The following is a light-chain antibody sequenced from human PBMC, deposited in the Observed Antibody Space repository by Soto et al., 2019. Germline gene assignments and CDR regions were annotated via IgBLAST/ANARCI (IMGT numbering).Light chain of an antibody. J-gene: IGKJ1*01. CDR1: QSVSSSY. V-gene: IGKV3-15*01. CDR3: QQYNNWPQT. CDR2: GAS. Sequence: EIVMTQSPATLSVSPWEIATLSCRASQSVSSSYLAWYQQKPGQAPRLLIYGASTRATGIPARFSGSGSGTEFTRTISSLQSEDFAVYYCQQYNNWPQTFGQGTKVDIK.